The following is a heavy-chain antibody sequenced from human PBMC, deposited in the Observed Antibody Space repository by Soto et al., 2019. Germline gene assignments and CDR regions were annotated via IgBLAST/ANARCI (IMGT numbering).Heavy chain of an antibody. D-gene: IGHD2-21*02. J-gene: IGHJ6*02. CDR2: IFWDGDK. Sequence: QITLKESGPTLVKPTQTLTLTCTFSGFSLNTGGLGVGWIRQPPGKALEWLALIFWDGDKRYSPSLKSRLSNTTYPSNNQVVITMTTMDPVDTATYYCAPSRCGGDCLRSYSPPYYYGMDVWGQGTTVTVSS. CDR3: APSRCGGDCLRSYSPPYYYGMDV. V-gene: IGHV2-5*02. CDR1: GFSLNTGGLG.